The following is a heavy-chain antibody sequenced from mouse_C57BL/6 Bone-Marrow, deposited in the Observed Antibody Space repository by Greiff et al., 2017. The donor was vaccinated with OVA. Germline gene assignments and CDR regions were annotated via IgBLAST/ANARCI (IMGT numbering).Heavy chain of an antibody. CDR3: TTDTTVVASGYYAMDY. Sequence: VQLQQSGAELVRPGASVKLSCTASGFNIKDDYMHWVKQRPEQGLEWIGWIDPENGDTEYASKFQGKATITADTPSNTAYLQLSSLTSEDTAVYYRTTDTTVVASGYYAMDYWGQGTSVTVSS. CDR2: IDPENGDT. J-gene: IGHJ4*01. V-gene: IGHV14-4*01. D-gene: IGHD1-1*01. CDR1: GFNIKDDY.